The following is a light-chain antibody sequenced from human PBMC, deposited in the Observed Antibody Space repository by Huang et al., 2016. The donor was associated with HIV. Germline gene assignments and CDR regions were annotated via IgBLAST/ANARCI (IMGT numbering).Light chain of an antibody. V-gene: IGKV1-6*01. Sequence: AIQMTQSPASMSASVGDRVTITCRASQDIGNDLGWYQQRLGNAPKLLVSSASHLQSGVPSRFTGSGSATHFTLTISGLQPEDFATYYCLQDYVYPWTFGQGTKVEI. CDR1: QDIGND. CDR2: SAS. CDR3: LQDYVYPWT. J-gene: IGKJ1*01.